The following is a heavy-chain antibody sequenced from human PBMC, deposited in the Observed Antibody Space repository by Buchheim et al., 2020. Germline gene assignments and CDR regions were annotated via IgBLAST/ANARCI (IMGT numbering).Heavy chain of an antibody. CDR1: GGSISSGGYY. CDR3: AREIGYCSSTSCYTKTWWFDP. D-gene: IGHD2-2*02. J-gene: IGHJ5*02. V-gene: IGHV4-31*03. Sequence: QVQLQESGPGLVKPSQTLSLTCTVSGGSISSGGYYWSWIRKHPGKGLEWIGYIYYSGSTYYNPSLKSRVTISVATSKNQFSLKLSSVTAADTAVYYCAREIGYCSSTSCYTKTWWFDPWGQGTL. CDR2: IYYSGST.